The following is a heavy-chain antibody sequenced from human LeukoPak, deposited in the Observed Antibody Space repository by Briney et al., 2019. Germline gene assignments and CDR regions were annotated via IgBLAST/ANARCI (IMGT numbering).Heavy chain of an antibody. Sequence: SETLSLTCTVSGGSISSSSYSWSWIRQPPGKGLEWIGYIYYSGSTNYNPSLKSRVTISVDTSKNQFSLKLSSVTAADTAVYYCARDRVAVAGTYYYGMDVWGQGTTVTVSS. CDR2: IYYSGST. J-gene: IGHJ6*02. CDR3: ARDRVAVAGTYYYGMDV. V-gene: IGHV4-61*01. CDR1: GGSISSSSYS. D-gene: IGHD6-19*01.